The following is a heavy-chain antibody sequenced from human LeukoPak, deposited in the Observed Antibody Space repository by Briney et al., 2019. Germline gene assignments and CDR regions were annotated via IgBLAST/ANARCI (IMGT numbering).Heavy chain of an antibody. D-gene: IGHD3-16*01. V-gene: IGHV4-39*07. CDR3: ARIKKGDYMDV. CDR2: IHFIGIT. J-gene: IGHJ6*03. CDR1: GGSFSSSNY. Sequence: SGTLSLTCAVSGGSFSSSNYWGWIRQPPGKGLEWIGSIHFIGITYYNPSLKSRITISVDTSKNQSSLRLNSVIAADTAVYYCARIKKGDYMDVWGKGTTVTVSS.